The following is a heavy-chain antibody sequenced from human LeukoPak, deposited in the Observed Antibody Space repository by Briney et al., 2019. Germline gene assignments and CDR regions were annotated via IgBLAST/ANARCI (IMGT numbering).Heavy chain of an antibody. CDR2: IYYSGST. CDR1: GGSISSSSYY. J-gene: IGHJ3*02. Sequence: NPSETLSLTCTVSGGSISSSSYYWGWIRQPPGKGLEWIGSIYYSGSTYYNPSLKSRVTISVDKSKNQFSLKLSSVTAADTAVYYCARRTVDPEDAFDIWGQGTMVTVSS. V-gene: IGHV4-39*07. CDR3: ARRTVDPEDAFDI. D-gene: IGHD4-23*01.